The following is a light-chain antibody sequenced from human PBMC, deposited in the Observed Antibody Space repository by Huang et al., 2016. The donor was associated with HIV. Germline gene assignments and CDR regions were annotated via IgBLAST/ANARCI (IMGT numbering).Light chain of an antibody. J-gene: IGKJ4*01. Sequence: IVMTQSQATLSVSPGQRVTLSCRANSSVSTTLAWYQQRHGQAPRLLIYGSSTRAPGIPARFSGSGSGTDVSPTISSLQSEDFALYYCHQYNNWLLSFGGGTRV. CDR2: GSS. CDR3: HQYNNWLLS. CDR1: SSVSTT. V-gene: IGKV3-15*01.